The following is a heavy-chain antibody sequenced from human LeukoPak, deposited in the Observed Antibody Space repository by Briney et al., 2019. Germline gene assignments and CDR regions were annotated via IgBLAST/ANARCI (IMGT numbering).Heavy chain of an antibody. D-gene: IGHD2-2*01. Sequence: SETLSLTCTVSGGSISSHYWSWIRQPPGKGLEWIGYIYYSGSTNYNPSLKSRVTISVDTSKNQFSLKLSSVTAADTAVYYCARRVVPAAISFPRNYYYYMDVWGKGTTVTVSS. J-gene: IGHJ6*03. CDR2: IYYSGST. V-gene: IGHV4-59*11. CDR1: GGSISSHY. CDR3: ARRVVPAAISFPRNYYYYMDV.